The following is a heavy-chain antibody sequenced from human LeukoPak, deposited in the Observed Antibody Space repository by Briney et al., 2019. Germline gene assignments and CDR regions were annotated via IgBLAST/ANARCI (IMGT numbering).Heavy chain of an antibody. CDR3: AKLPRDIAAAGAFDY. CDR1: GFIFSSYS. V-gene: IGHV3-23*01. D-gene: IGHD6-13*01. J-gene: IGHJ4*02. Sequence: GGSLRLSCAASGFIFSSYSMSWVRQAPGKGLEWVSVITGSGGNTYYADSVKGRLTISRDNSKNTLYLQMNSLRAEDTAVYYCAKLPRDIAAAGAFDYWGQGALVTVSS. CDR2: ITGSGGNT.